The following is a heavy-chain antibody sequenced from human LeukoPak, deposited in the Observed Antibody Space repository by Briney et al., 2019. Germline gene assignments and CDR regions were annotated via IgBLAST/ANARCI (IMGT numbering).Heavy chain of an antibody. J-gene: IGHJ4*02. Sequence: GGSLRLSCAASGFTFSSYGMSWVRQAPGKGLEWVGRIKSKTDGGTTDYAAPVKGRFTISRDDSKNTLYLQMNSLKTEDTAVYYCTTAGYSYGIFVYWGQGTLVTVSS. CDR1: GFTFSSYG. V-gene: IGHV3-15*01. CDR2: IKSKTDGGTT. CDR3: TTAGYSYGIFVY. D-gene: IGHD5-18*01.